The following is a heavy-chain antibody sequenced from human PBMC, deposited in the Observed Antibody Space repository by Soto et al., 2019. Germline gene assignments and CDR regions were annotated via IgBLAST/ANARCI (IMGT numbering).Heavy chain of an antibody. J-gene: IGHJ4*02. CDR3: ATSRSYCSSTSCPDY. V-gene: IGHV1-24*01. Sequence: ASVKVSCKVSGDTLTEISMHWVRQAPGKGLEWMGGFDPEDGETIYAQNFQGRVTMTEDTSTDTAYMELSSLRSEDTAVYYCATSRSYCSSTSCPDYWGQGTLVTVSS. D-gene: IGHD2-2*01. CDR2: FDPEDGET. CDR1: GDTLTEIS.